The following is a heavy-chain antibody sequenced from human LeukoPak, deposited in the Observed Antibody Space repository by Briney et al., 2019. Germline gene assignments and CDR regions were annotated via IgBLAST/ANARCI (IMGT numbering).Heavy chain of an antibody. CDR1: GFTFSSYA. J-gene: IGHJ4*02. D-gene: IGHD6-19*01. CDR2: ISGSGGST. V-gene: IGHV3-23*01. CDR3: AKVAYSSGWFDY. Sequence: GGSLRLSCAASGFTFSSYATSWVRQAQGKGLEWVSAISGSGGSTYYADSVKGRFTISRDNSKNTLYLQMNSLRAEDTAVYYCAKVAYSSGWFDYWGQGTLVTVSS.